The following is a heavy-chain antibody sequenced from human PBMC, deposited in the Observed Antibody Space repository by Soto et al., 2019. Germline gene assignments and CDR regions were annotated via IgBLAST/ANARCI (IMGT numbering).Heavy chain of an antibody. CDR3: ARTLYSYGTDY. D-gene: IGHD5-18*01. CDR2: IYPGDSDT. CDR1: GYSFSTYW. V-gene: IGHV5-51*01. Sequence: GESLKISCKGSGYSFSTYWIGWVRQMPGKGLEWMGVIYPGDSDTRYSPSFQGQVTISRDNSKNTLYLQMNSLRAEDTAVYYCARTLYSYGTDYWGQGTLVTVSS. J-gene: IGHJ4*02.